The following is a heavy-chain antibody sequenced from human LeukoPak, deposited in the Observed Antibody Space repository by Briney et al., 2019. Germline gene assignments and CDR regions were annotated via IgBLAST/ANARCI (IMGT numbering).Heavy chain of an antibody. J-gene: IGHJ4*02. V-gene: IGHV3-9*01. CDR3: AKGGRPFDY. D-gene: IGHD1-26*01. CDR2: ISWNSGSI. CDR1: GFTFDDYA. Sequence: GRSLRLSCAASGFTFDDYAMHWVRQAPGKGLEWVSGISWNSGSIGYADSVKGRFTISRDNAKSSLYLQMNSLRADDTALYYCAKGGRPFDYWGQGTLVTVSS.